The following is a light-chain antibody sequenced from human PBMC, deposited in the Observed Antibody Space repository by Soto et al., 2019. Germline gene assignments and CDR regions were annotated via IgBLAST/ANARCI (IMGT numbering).Light chain of an antibody. J-gene: IGLJ3*02. CDR1: SSDVGGYDY. V-gene: IGLV2-11*01. CDR2: DVN. CDR3: CSYAGKSTYTWV. Sequence: SALTQPRSVSGSPGRSVTISCTGTSSDVGGYDYVSWYQQHPGKAPKLLIYDVNKRPSGVPDRFSGSKSGNTASLTVSGVQAEDEADYYCCSYAGKSTYTWVFGAGTKLTVL.